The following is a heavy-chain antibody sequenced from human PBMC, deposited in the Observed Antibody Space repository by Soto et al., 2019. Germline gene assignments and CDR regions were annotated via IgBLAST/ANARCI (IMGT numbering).Heavy chain of an antibody. V-gene: IGHV3-23*01. CDR2: ISGSGSRT. CDR3: AKGGSLFHYHYTMAV. J-gene: IGHJ6*02. D-gene: IGHD3-10*01. Sequence: EVQLLESGGGLVQPGGSLRLSCAASGFTFNNYALTWVRQAPGKGLEWVSAISGSGSRTEYADSVKGRFTISRDNSQNTLFLQMNSLTADDTAVYYCAKGGSLFHYHYTMAVWGQGTTVTVSS. CDR1: GFTFNNYA.